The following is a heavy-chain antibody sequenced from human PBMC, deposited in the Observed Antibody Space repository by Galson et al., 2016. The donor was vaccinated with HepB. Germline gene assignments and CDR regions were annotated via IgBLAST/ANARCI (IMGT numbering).Heavy chain of an antibody. CDR3: VISVRGISTGPFDH. Sequence: SLRLSCAGTGFTFSSYGMSWVRQAPGKGLEWVSVISALHNRIYCADSVRGRFTISRDNSKSRLFLQMSSLRAEDTAMYYCVISVRGISTGPFDHWGQGTLVVVSS. V-gene: IGHV3-23*01. J-gene: IGHJ5*02. D-gene: IGHD3-10*01. CDR1: GFTFSSYG. CDR2: ISALHNRI.